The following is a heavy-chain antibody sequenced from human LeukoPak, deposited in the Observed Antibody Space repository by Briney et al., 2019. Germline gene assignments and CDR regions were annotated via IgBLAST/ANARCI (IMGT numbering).Heavy chain of an antibody. CDR1: GFSFSSYW. CDR2: LNTDGSST. Sequence: PGGSLRLSCAASGFSFSSYWMHWVRQAPGKGLVWVSRLNTDGSSTNYADSVKGRFTISRDNSKNTLYLQMNSLRAEDTAVYYCARAARGYSYGYYFDYWGQGTLVTVSS. D-gene: IGHD5-18*01. J-gene: IGHJ4*02. V-gene: IGHV3-74*01. CDR3: ARAARGYSYGYYFDY.